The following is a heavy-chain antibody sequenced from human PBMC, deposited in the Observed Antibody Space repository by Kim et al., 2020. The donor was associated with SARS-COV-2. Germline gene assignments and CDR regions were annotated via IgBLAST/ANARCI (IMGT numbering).Heavy chain of an antibody. J-gene: IGHJ6*02. CDR1: GGTFSSYA. D-gene: IGHD3-10*01. CDR3: ARAGDGSGSYWYYYGMDV. Sequence: SVKVSCKASGGTFSSYAISWVRQAPGQGLDWMGGIIPIFGTANYAQKFQGRVTITADESTSTAYMELSSLRSEDTAVYYCARAGDGSGSYWYYYGMDVWGQGTTVTVSS. V-gene: IGHV1-69*13. CDR2: IIPIFGTA.